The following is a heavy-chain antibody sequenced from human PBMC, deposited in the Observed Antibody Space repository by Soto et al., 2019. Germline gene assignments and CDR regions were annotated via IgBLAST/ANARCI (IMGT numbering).Heavy chain of an antibody. V-gene: IGHV2-5*02. CDR1: GFSLSTSGEG. CDR2: IYWDDDK. D-gene: IGHD3-10*01. CDR3: AHSNYYGSASYFPYYYYYYMDV. Sequence: QITLKESGPTLVKPTQTLTLTCTFSGFSLSTSGEGVGWIRQPPGKALEWLALIYWDDDKRYSPSLKSRLNITEDTSKTQVVLTLTNMDPVDTATYYCAHSNYYGSASYFPYYYYYYMDVWGTGTTITVSS. J-gene: IGHJ6*03.